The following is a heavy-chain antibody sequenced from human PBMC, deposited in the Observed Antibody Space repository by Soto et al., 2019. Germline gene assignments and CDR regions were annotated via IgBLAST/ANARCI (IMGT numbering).Heavy chain of an antibody. J-gene: IGHJ5*02. V-gene: IGHV1-18*01. CDR3: ARRSRTSKLSLGFDP. Sequence: ASVKVSCKASGYTFTSYGISWVRQAPGQGLEWMGWISAYNGNTNYAQKLQGRVTMTTDTSTSTAYMELRSLRSDDTAVYYCARRSRTSKLSLGFDPWGQGTLVTVSS. CDR2: ISAYNGNT. D-gene: IGHD1-7*01. CDR1: GYTFTSYG.